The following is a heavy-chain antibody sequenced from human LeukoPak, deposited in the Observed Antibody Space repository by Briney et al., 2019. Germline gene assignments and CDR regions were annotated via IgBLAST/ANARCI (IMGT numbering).Heavy chain of an antibody. Sequence: SETLSLTCTVSGGSISSSNYFWGWIRQPPGKGLEWIGSIYYSGSTYYNPSLKSRVTISVDTSKNQFSLKLSSVTAADTAVYYCARDILPLVRGTYYYYGLDVWGQGTTVTVSS. CDR1: GGSISSSNYF. CDR3: ARDILPLVRGTYYYYGLDV. V-gene: IGHV4-39*02. D-gene: IGHD1-1*01. J-gene: IGHJ6*02. CDR2: IYYSGST.